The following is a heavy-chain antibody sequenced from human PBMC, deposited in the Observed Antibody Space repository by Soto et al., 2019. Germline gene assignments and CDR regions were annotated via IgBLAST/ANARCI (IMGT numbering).Heavy chain of an antibody. Sequence: PGGSLRLSCAASGFTFSSYAMHWVRQAPGKGLEWVAVISYDGSNKYYADSVKGRFTISRDNSKNTLYLQMNSLRAEDTAVYYCARSSSGVKYYYYYYGMDVWGQGTTVTVSS. CDR1: GFTFSSYA. J-gene: IGHJ6*02. CDR2: ISYDGSNK. CDR3: ARSSSGVKYYYYYYGMDV. V-gene: IGHV3-30-3*01. D-gene: IGHD6-19*01.